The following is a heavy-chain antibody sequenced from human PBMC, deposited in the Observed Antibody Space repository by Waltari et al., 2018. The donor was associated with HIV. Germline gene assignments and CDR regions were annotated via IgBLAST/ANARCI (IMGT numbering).Heavy chain of an antibody. D-gene: IGHD1-1*01. V-gene: IGHV1-69*06. Sequence: QVQLVQSGAEVKKPGSSVKVSCKASGGPFSSYAISWVRHAPGKGLEWRGGIIPIFGTANYAQKFQGRVTITADKSTSTAYMELSSLRSEDTAVYYCARRNWNDNYYYGMDVWGQGTTVTVSS. CDR2: IIPIFGTA. CDR1: GGPFSSYA. J-gene: IGHJ6*02. CDR3: ARRNWNDNYYYGMDV.